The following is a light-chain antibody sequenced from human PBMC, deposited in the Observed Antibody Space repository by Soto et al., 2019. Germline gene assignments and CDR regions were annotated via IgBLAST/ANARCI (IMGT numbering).Light chain of an antibody. CDR2: GAS. CDR1: QSVSATY. V-gene: IGKV3-20*01. CDR3: QQYGDSPAYT. J-gene: IGKJ2*01. Sequence: EIVLTQSPGTLSLSPGERATLSCRASQSVSATYLAWYQQKPGQAPRLLIYGASNRATGIPDRFTGSGSGTDFTLTISRLEPEDFAVYYCQQYGDSPAYTFGQGTKLEI.